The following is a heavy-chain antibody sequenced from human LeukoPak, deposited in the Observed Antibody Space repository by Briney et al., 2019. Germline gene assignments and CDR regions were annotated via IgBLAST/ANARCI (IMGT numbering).Heavy chain of an antibody. CDR2: ISAYNGNT. V-gene: IGHV1-18*01. CDR3: ARDHVYNWNGYFDC. CDR1: GYTLTSYG. D-gene: IGHD1-20*01. J-gene: IGHJ4*02. Sequence: ASAKVSCKTSGYTLTSYGISWVRQAPGQGLEWMGWISAYNGNTNYAQKIQGRVTMTTDTSTSTAYMELRSLRSDDTAVYYCARDHVYNWNGYFDCWGQGTLVTVSS.